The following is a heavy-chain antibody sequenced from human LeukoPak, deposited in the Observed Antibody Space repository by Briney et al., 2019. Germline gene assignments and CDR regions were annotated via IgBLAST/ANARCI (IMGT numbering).Heavy chain of an antibody. CDR2: INPNRGDT. D-gene: IGHD1-26*01. Sequence: ASVKVSCKASGYTFTGYYMHWVRQAPGQGLEWMGWINPNRGDTNYAQKFQGRVTMTRDTSISTAYMELSRLRSDDTAVYYCARGRGSYCFDYWGQGTLVTVSS. CDR1: GYTFTGYY. J-gene: IGHJ4*02. V-gene: IGHV1-2*02. CDR3: ARGRGSYCFDY.